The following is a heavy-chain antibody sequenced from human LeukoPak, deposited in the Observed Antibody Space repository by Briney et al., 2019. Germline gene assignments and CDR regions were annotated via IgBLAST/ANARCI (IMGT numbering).Heavy chain of an antibody. J-gene: IGHJ2*01. CDR1: GGTFISYA. CDR3: ASTSGPYCSGGSCYPSYWYFDL. Sequence: SVKVSCKASGGTFISYAISWVRQAPGQGLEWMGGIIPIFGTANYAQKFQGRVTITADESTSTAYMELSSLRSEDTAVYYCASTSGPYCSGGSCYPSYWYFDLWGRGTLVTVSS. CDR2: IIPIFGTA. V-gene: IGHV1-69*01. D-gene: IGHD2-15*01.